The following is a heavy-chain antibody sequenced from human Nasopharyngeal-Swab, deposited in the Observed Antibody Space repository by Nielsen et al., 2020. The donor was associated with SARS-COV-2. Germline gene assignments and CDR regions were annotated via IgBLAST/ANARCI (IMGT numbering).Heavy chain of an antibody. Sequence: GGSLRLSCEVSGFSVSYNYMSWVRQAPGKGLEWVAVIYSRGETHYTDSVRGRFTISRDNSKNMVNLQLNSLRAEDTAVYYCARMDSIASRDYWGQGTLVTVSS. CDR2: IYSRGET. CDR1: GFSVSYNY. J-gene: IGHJ4*02. D-gene: IGHD6-13*01. CDR3: ARMDSIASRDY. V-gene: IGHV3-53*01.